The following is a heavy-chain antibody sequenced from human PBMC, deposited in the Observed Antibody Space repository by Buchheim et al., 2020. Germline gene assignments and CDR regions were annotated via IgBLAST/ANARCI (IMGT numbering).Heavy chain of an antibody. CDR1: DDSVSSGYYY. V-gene: IGHV4-61*01. CDR2: NFYSGAT. J-gene: IGHJ4*02. Sequence: QVQLQESGPGLVKPSETLSLTCTVSDDSVSSGYYYWSWIRQPPGKGLEWIGCNFYSGATDYNPSLKSRVTISVYTSKNQFSLKLSSVTAADTAMYYCARGAKRYGDFDYWGQGTL. D-gene: IGHD4-17*01. CDR3: ARGAKRYGDFDY.